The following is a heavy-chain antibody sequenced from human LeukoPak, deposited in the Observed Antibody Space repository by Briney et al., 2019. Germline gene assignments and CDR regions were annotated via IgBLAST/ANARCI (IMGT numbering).Heavy chain of an antibody. Sequence: SETLSLTCALYGGSFSGYYWTGIRQPPGKGLEWIGEINHSGSDSGSTNYNPSLKSRVTISVDTSKNQFSLKLSSVTAADTAVYYCARGDTAMVTWGQGTLVTVSS. V-gene: IGHV4-34*01. D-gene: IGHD5-18*01. CDR1: GGSFSGYY. CDR2: INHSGSDSGST. J-gene: IGHJ4*02. CDR3: ARGDTAMVT.